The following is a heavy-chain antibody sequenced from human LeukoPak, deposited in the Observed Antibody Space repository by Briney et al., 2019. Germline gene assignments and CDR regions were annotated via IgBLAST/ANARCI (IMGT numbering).Heavy chain of an antibody. J-gene: IGHJ4*02. CDR2: ISYDGSNK. CDR3: AKGGYYDILTGYYPPFDY. V-gene: IGHV3-30*18. Sequence: GRSLRLSCAASGFTFSSYGMHWVRQAPGKGLEWVAVISYDGSNKYYADSVKGRFTISRDNSKNTLYLQMNSLSAEDTAVYYCAKGGYYDILTGYYPPFDYWGQGTLVTVSS. CDR1: GFTFSSYG. D-gene: IGHD3-9*01.